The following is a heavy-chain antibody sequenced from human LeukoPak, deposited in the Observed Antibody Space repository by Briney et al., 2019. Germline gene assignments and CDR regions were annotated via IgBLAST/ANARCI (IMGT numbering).Heavy chain of an antibody. D-gene: IGHD3-3*01. CDR1: GYTFTSYD. J-gene: IGHJ4*02. CDR2: MNPNSGNA. CDR3: ARVLNYDFWSGLNY. Sequence: ASVKVSCKASGYTFTSYDINWVRQATGQGLEWMGWMNPNSGNAGYAQKFQGRVTMTTNTSISTAYMELSSLRSEDTAVYYCARVLNYDFWSGLNYWGQGTLVTVSS. V-gene: IGHV1-8*01.